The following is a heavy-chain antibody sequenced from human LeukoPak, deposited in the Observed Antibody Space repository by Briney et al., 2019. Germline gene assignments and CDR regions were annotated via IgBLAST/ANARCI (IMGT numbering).Heavy chain of an antibody. CDR1: GGSISNYY. J-gene: IGHJ4*02. D-gene: IGHD6-19*01. CDR3: ARDRSGWYGNYFDY. V-gene: IGHV4-59*01. CDR2: IYYSGST. Sequence: SETLSLTCTVSGGSISNYYWSWIRQPPGKGLEWIGYIYYSGSTNYNPSLKSRVTISVDTSKNQLSLKLSSVTAADTAVYYCARDRSGWYGNYFDYWGQGTLVTVSS.